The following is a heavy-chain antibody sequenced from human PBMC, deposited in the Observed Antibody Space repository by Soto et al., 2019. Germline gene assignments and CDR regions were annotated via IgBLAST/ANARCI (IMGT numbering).Heavy chain of an antibody. D-gene: IGHD6-13*01. V-gene: IGHV3-33*01. Sequence: QVQLVESGGGVVQPGRSLRLXCAASGFTFSSYGMHWVRQAPGKGLEWVAVLWYDGSNKYYADSVKGRFTISRXNXKNTLYLQMNSLRAEDTAVYYCARGYGWFDPWGQGTLVTVSS. CDR2: LWYDGSNK. CDR1: GFTFSSYG. J-gene: IGHJ5*02. CDR3: ARGYGWFDP.